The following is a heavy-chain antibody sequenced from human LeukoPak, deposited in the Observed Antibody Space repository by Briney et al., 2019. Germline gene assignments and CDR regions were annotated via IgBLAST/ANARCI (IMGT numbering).Heavy chain of an antibody. Sequence: PGGSLRLSCAASGFTFSSYSMNWVRQAPGKGLEWVSSISSSSSYIYYADSVKGRFTISRDNAKNSLYLQMNSLRAEDTAVYYCARGTVLGTAIFDYWGQGTLATVSS. J-gene: IGHJ4*02. CDR1: GFTFSSYS. CDR3: ARGTVLGTAIFDY. CDR2: ISSSSSYI. D-gene: IGHD7-27*01. V-gene: IGHV3-21*01.